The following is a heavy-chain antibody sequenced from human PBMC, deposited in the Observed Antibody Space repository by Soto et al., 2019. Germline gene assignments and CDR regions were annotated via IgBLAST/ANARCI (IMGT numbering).Heavy chain of an antibody. V-gene: IGHV4-59*12. D-gene: IGHD1-1*01. J-gene: IGHJ4*02. CDR2: IYYSGST. Sequence: SETLSLTCTVSGGSISSYYWSWIRQPPGKGLEWIGYIYYSGSTNYNPSLKSRVTISVDTSKNQFSLKLSSVTAADTAVYYCARDSYNTWTPPDFRYWGQGTLVTVSS. CDR1: GGSISSYY. CDR3: ARDSYNTWTPPDFRY.